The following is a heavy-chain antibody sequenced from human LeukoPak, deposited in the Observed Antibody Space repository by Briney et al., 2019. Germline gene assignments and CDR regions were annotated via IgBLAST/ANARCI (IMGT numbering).Heavy chain of an antibody. CDR1: GFTFAAYA. V-gene: IGHV3-43*02. CDR3: ARASPRGWYHWNYYFDY. J-gene: IGHJ4*02. Sequence: PGGSLRLSCAASGFTFAAYAMHWVRNAPGRGLDLVSLISRHGTRTYYAYSVKCRFTISRDNSKNSLYLQMNSLRTEDTALYYCARASPRGWYHWNYYFDYWGQGSLVTVSS. CDR2: ISRHGTRT. D-gene: IGHD1-7*01.